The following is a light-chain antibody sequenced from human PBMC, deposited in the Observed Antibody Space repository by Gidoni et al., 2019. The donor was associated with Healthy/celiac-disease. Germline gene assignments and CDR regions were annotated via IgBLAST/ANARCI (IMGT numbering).Light chain of an antibody. CDR1: QSVSSSY. Sequence: EIVLTQSPVTLSLSPGERATLSCRARQSVSSSYLAWYQQKPGQTPRLLIYGASSRATGSPDRFSGSGSGTDFTLTISRLEPEDFAVYYCQQYGSSPMYTFGQXTKLEIK. V-gene: IGKV3-20*01. CDR2: GAS. J-gene: IGKJ2*01. CDR3: QQYGSSPMYT.